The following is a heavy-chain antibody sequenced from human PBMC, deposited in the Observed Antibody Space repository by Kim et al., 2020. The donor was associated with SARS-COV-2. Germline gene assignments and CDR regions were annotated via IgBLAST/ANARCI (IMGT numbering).Heavy chain of an antibody. CDR3: ARELYYDSQQVGATRFDY. Sequence: GGSLRLSCAASGFTVSSNYMSWVRQAPGKGLEWVSVIYSGGSTYYADSVKGRFTISRDNSKNTLYLQINSLREEETDVYYCARELYYDSQQVGATRFDYWGQGTLVTVSP. J-gene: IGHJ4*02. CDR1: GFTVSSNY. CDR2: IYSGGST. V-gene: IGHV3-66*01. D-gene: IGHD3-22*01.